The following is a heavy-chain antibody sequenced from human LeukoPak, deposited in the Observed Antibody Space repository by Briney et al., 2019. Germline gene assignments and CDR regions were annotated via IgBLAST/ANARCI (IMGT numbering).Heavy chain of an antibody. CDR2: ISSNGGST. J-gene: IGHJ4*02. CDR1: GFTFSSYA. V-gene: IGHV3-64*01. Sequence: PGGSLRLSCAASGFTFSSYAMHWVRQAPGKGLEYVSAISSNGGSTYYANSVKGRFTISRDNSKNTLYLQMGSLRAEDTAVYYCARDKDSRGLFDYWGQGTLVTVSS. D-gene: IGHD6-13*01. CDR3: ARDKDSRGLFDY.